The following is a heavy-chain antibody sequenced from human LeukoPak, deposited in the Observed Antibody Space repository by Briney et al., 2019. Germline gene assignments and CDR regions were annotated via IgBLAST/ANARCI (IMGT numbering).Heavy chain of an antibody. V-gene: IGHV3-64D*06. Sequence: GGPLRLSCSASGFTFSSYAMHWVRQAPGKGLEYVSAISSNGGSTYYADSVKGRFTISRDNSKNTLYLQMSSLRAEDTAVYYCVKEIGYCSGGSCGTDYWGQGTLVTVSS. CDR3: VKEIGYCSGGSCGTDY. CDR1: GFTFSSYA. J-gene: IGHJ4*02. D-gene: IGHD2-15*01. CDR2: ISSNGGST.